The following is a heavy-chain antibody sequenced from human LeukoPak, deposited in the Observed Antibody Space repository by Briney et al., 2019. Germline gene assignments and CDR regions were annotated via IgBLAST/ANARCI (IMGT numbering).Heavy chain of an antibody. CDR1: GGSISSYY. CDR2: IYYSGST. J-gene: IGHJ6*03. Sequence: SETLSLTCTVSGGSISSYYWSWIRQPPGKGLEWIGYIYYSGSTNYNPSLKSRVTISVDKSKNQFSLKLSSVTAADTAVYYCARVGVVVNYYYYYYMDVWGKGTTVTVSS. CDR3: ARVGVVVNYYYYYYMDV. D-gene: IGHD3-22*01. V-gene: IGHV4-59*12.